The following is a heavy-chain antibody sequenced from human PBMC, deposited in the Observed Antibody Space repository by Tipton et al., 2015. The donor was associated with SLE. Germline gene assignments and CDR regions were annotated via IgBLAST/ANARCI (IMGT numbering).Heavy chain of an antibody. J-gene: IGHJ4*02. D-gene: IGHD1-1*01. Sequence: GSLRLSCTASGFTFSSYWMSWVRQAPGKGLEWVANIKQDGSEKYYVDSVKGRFTISRDNAKNSLSLQMNSLRAEDTAVYYCARDSGQPDYWGQGTLVTVSP. V-gene: IGHV3-7*03. CDR3: ARDSGQPDY. CDR2: IKQDGSEK. CDR1: GFTFSSYW.